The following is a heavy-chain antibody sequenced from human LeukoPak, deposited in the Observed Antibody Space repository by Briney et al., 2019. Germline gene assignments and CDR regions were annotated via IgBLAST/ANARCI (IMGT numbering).Heavy chain of an antibody. CDR2: INHSGST. D-gene: IGHD3-10*01. V-gene: IGHV4-34*01. Sequence: SETLSLTCAVYGGSFSGYYWSWIRQPPGKGLEWIGEINHSGSTNYNPSLKSRVTISVDTSKNQFSLKLSSVTAADTAVCYCAKLVLLWFGELIPDTGMDVWGQGTTVTVSS. J-gene: IGHJ6*02. CDR3: AKLVLLWFGELIPDTGMDV. CDR1: GGSFSGYY.